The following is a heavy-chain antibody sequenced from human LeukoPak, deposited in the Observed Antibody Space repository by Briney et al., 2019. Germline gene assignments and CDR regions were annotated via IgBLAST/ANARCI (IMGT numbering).Heavy chain of an antibody. D-gene: IGHD4-17*01. J-gene: IGHJ4*02. CDR2: VYYTGAS. CDR3: ARGALYQYYLDYWG. V-gene: IGHV4-39*07. Sequence: SETLSLTCTVSGGSISSSSYYWGWIRQPPGKGLEWIGSVYYTGASYYNPSLKSRVTISIDTSKKHFSLKLTSVTAADTAVYYCARGALYQYYLDYWGWGQGTLVTVSS. CDR1: GGSISSSSYY.